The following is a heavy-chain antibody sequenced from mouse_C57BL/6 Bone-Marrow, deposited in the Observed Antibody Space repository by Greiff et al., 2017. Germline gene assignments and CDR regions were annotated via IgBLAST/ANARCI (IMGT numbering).Heavy chain of an antibody. D-gene: IGHD1-1*01. V-gene: IGHV5-12*01. Sequence: EVKLVESGGGLVQPGGSLKLSCAASGFTFSDYYMYWVRQTPEKRLEWVAYISNGGGSTYYPDTVKGRFTISRDNAKNTLYLQMSRLKSEDTAMYYCARQGTVVPFDDWGQGTTLTVSS. CDR3: ARQGTVVPFDD. CDR1: GFTFSDYY. CDR2: ISNGGGST. J-gene: IGHJ2*01.